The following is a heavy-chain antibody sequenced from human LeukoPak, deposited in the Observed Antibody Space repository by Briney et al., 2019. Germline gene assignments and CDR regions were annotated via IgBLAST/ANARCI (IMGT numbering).Heavy chain of an antibody. CDR1: GFTFRRYG. Sequence: GGSLRLSCAASGFTFRRYGMSWVRQAPGKGLEWVSSISSSSSYIYYADSVKGRFTISRDNAKNSLYLQMNSLRAEDTAVYYCATEYYDILTGYPRDGFDPWGQGTLVTVSS. CDR3: ATEYYDILTGYPRDGFDP. CDR2: ISSSSSYI. D-gene: IGHD3-9*01. J-gene: IGHJ5*02. V-gene: IGHV3-21*01.